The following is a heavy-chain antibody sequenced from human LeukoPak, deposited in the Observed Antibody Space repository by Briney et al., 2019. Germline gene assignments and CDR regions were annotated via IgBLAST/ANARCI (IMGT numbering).Heavy chain of an antibody. V-gene: IGHV1-69*01. CDR3: ARVVPAAIDWFDP. Sequence: SVKVSCKASGGTFSSDPITWVRQAPGQGLEWMGGITPIFGTANYAQKFQGRVTITADESTSTAYMELFSLRSEDTAVYYCARVVPAAIDWFDPWGQGTLVTVSS. CDR1: GGTFSSDP. D-gene: IGHD2-2*02. CDR2: ITPIFGTA. J-gene: IGHJ5*02.